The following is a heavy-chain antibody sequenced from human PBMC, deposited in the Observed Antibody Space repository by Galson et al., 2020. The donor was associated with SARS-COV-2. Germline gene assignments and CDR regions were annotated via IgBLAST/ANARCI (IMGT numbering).Heavy chain of an antibody. Sequence: ASETLSLTCAVSGGSISSSNWWNWVRQPPGKGLEWIGEIYHSGSTNYNPSLKSRVTISVDKSKNQFSLKLSSVTAADTAVYYCARERGDYGDLYYYYYGMDVWGQGTTVTVSS. CDR1: GGSISSSNW. D-gene: IGHD4-17*01. CDR3: ARERGDYGDLYYYYYGMDV. V-gene: IGHV4-4*02. J-gene: IGHJ6*02. CDR2: IYHSGST.